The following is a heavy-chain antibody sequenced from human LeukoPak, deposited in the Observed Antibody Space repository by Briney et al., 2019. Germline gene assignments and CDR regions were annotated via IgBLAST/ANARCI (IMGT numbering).Heavy chain of an antibody. V-gene: IGHV4-59*01. CDR1: GGSISHYY. Sequence: NSSETLSLTCTVSGGSISHYYWSWIRQPPGKGLEWIGYIYYSGTTNYNPSLKSRVTISVDTSKNQFSLKLDSVTAADTAVYYCAREDPRTKVPEGMDVWGQGTTVTVSS. J-gene: IGHJ6*02. CDR3: AREDPRTKVPEGMDV. CDR2: IYYSGTT. D-gene: IGHD4/OR15-4a*01.